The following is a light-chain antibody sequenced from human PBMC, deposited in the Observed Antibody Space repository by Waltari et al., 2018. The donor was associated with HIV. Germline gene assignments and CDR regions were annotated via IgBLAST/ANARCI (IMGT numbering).Light chain of an antibody. CDR1: SSDVGGYNY. CDR2: EVS. Sequence: QSALTQPPSASGSPGQSVTISCTGTSSDVGGYNYVSWYQQHPGKAPNLMIYEVSKRPSGVPDRFSGSKSGNTASLTVSGRQPEDEADYYCSSYAGSNNFVFGTGTKVTVL. CDR3: SSYAGSNNFV. J-gene: IGLJ1*01. V-gene: IGLV2-8*01.